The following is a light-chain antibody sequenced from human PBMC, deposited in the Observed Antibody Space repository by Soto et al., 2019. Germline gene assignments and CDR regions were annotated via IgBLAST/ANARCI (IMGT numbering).Light chain of an antibody. CDR1: SSDVGGYNY. Sequence: QSALTQPRSVSGSPGQSVTISCTGTSSDVGGYNYVSWYQQHPGKAPKLMIYDVSKRPSGVPDRFSGSKSGNTASLTISGLQAEDEADSYCCSHAGSYTYVFGTGTKVTVL. V-gene: IGLV2-11*01. J-gene: IGLJ1*01. CDR2: DVS. CDR3: CSHAGSYTYV.